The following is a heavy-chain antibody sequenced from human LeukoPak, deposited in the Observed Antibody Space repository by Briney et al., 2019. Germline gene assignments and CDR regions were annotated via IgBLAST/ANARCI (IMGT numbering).Heavy chain of an antibody. CDR2: ISSSSSTI. CDR3: APDGDTSCCY. D-gene: IGHD2-2*01. CDR1: GFTFSSYS. V-gene: IGHV3-48*01. Sequence: PGGSLRLSCAASGFTFSSYSMNWVRQAPGKGLEWVSYISSSSSTIYYADSVKGRFTISRYNAKNSPYLQMNSLRAEDTAVYYCAPDGDTSCCYWGQGTLVTVSS. J-gene: IGHJ4*02.